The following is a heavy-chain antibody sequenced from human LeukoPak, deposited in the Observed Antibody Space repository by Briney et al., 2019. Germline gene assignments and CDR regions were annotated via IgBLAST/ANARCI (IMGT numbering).Heavy chain of an antibody. CDR2: INHSGST. CDR3: ARDRLLSFIDY. CDR1: GGSFSGYY. V-gene: IGHV4-34*01. J-gene: IGHJ4*02. Sequence: SETLSLTCAVYGGSFSGYYWSWIRQPPGKGLEWIGEINHSGSTNYNPSLKSRVTISVDTSKNQFSLQLNSVTPEDTAVYYCARDRLLSFIDYWGQGTLVTVSS. D-gene: IGHD2-8*02.